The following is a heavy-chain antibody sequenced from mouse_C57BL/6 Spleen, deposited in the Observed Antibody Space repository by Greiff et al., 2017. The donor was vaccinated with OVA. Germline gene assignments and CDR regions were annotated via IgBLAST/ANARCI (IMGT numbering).Heavy chain of an antibody. V-gene: IGHV1-19*01. CDR2: INPYNGGT. CDR3: ASYGYGQYYFDY. J-gene: IGHJ2*01. Sequence: EVQLQQSGPVLVKPGASVKMSCKASGYTFTDYYMNWVKQSHGKSLEWIGVINPYNGGTSYNQKFKGKATLTVDKSSSTAYMELNSLTSEDSAVYYCASYGYGQYYFDYWGQGTTLTVSS. CDR1: GYTFTDYY. D-gene: IGHD2-2*01.